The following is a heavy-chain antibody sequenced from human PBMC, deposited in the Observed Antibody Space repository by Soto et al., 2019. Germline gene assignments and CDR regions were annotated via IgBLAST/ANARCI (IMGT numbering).Heavy chain of an antibody. CDR3: ARDTYYHDSSGYYVFDY. J-gene: IGHJ4*02. Sequence: QVQLVESGGGVVQPGRSLTLSCAASEFTFSSYGIHWVRQAPGKGLEWVAIISYDGNNKQYADSVKGRFTISRDNSKSTVHLQMNSLRVEDTAMYYCARDTYYHDSSGYYVFDYWGQGTLVTVSS. CDR1: EFTFSSYG. V-gene: IGHV3-30*03. CDR2: ISYDGNNK. D-gene: IGHD3-22*01.